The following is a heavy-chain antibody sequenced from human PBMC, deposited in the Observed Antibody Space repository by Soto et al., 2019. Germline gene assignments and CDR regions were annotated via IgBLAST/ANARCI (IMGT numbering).Heavy chain of an antibody. D-gene: IGHD7-27*01. CDR1: GYTFTSYG. V-gene: IGHV1-18*01. CDR2: ISAYNGNT. CDR3: ARDVAQLGISYYSYYGMDV. Sequence: GASVKVSCKASGYTFTSYGISWVRQPPGQGLEWMGWISAYNGNTNYAQKLQGRVTMTTDTSTSTAYMELRSLRSDDTAVYYCARDVAQLGISYYSYYGMDVWGRGTTVTVSS. J-gene: IGHJ6*02.